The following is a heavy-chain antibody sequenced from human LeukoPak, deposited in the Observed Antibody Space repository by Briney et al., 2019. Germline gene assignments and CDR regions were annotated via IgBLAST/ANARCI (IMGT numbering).Heavy chain of an antibody. Sequence: KPGGSLRLSCAASGFTFSDYYMSWIRQAPGKGLEWVSYISSSSSYTNYADSVKGRFTISRDNAKNSLYLQMNSLRAEDTAVYYCASGRILWFGETWGQGTLVTVSS. CDR1: GFTFSDYY. J-gene: IGHJ5*02. D-gene: IGHD3-10*01. CDR3: ASGRILWFGET. CDR2: ISSSSSYT. V-gene: IGHV3-11*06.